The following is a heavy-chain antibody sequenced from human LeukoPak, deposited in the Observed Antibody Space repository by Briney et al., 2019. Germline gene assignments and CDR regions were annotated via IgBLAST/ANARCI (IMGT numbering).Heavy chain of an antibody. CDR2: VDHSGGT. D-gene: IGHD5-18*01. CDR3: ASGYSYGSGQFDY. J-gene: IGHJ4*02. Sequence: SETLSLTCTVSGGSISSGDYYWNWIRQPPGKGLEWIGSVDHSGGTYYNPSLRSRVTISVDTSKNQFSLKLSSVTAADTAVYYCASGYSYGSGQFDYWGQGTLVTVSS. CDR1: GGSISSGDYY. V-gene: IGHV4-39*07.